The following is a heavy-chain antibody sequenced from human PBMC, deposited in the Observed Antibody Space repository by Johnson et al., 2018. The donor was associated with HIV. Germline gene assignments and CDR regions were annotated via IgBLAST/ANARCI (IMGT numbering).Heavy chain of an antibody. CDR3: AKDARRFREEGVMVAFDI. V-gene: IGHV3-9*01. CDR2: ISWNSGSI. Sequence: VQLVESGGGLVQPGRSLRLSCAASGFTFDDYAMHWFRQAPGKGLEWVSGISWNSGSIGYADSVKGRFTISRDNAKNSLYLLMNSLIAEDTALYYCAKDARRFREEGVMVAFDIWGQGTMVTVSS. J-gene: IGHJ3*02. D-gene: IGHD3-10*01. CDR1: GFTFDDYA.